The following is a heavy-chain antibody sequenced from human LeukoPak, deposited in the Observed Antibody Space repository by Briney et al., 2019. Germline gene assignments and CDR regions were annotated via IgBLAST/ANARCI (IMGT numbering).Heavy chain of an antibody. D-gene: IGHD3-22*01. Sequence: PSETLSLTCTVSGGSISSGSYYWSWIRQPAGKGLEWIGRIYTSGSTNCNPSLKSRVTISVDTSKNQFSLKLSSVTAADTAVYYCARGGYYDSSGYYLSQYYYYGMDVWGQGTTVTVSS. V-gene: IGHV4-61*02. CDR2: IYTSGST. J-gene: IGHJ6*02. CDR1: GGSISSGSYY. CDR3: ARGGYYDSSGYYLSQYYYYGMDV.